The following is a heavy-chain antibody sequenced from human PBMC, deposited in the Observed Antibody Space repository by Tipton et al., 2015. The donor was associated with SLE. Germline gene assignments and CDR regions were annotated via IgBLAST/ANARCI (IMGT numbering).Heavy chain of an antibody. J-gene: IGHJ4*02. D-gene: IGHD4-17*01. CDR2: IYYSGNT. V-gene: IGHV4-38-2*02. CDR3: ARIHPNNYGDYGPFDY. Sequence: TLSLTCIVSSYSISSGYYWGWIRQPPGKGLEWIGSIYHSGSIYYSGNTYYNPSLESRVTISADTFKNQFSLKVTSATAADTAVYFCARIHPNNYGDYGPFDYWGQGILVTVSS. CDR1: SYSISSGYY.